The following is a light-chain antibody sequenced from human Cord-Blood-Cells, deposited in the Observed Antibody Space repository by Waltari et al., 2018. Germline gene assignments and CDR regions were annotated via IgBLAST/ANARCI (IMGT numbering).Light chain of an antibody. CDR1: QSISSY. J-gene: IGKJ2*01. V-gene: IGKV1-39*01. CDR3: QQSYSTLYT. Sequence: DIQMTQSPSSLSASVGDRVTITCRASQSISSYLNWYQQKPGKAPKLLMYAASSLQSGVPSRFSCSGSGTDFTLTISSLQPEDFATYYCQQSYSTLYTFGQGTKLEIK. CDR2: AAS.